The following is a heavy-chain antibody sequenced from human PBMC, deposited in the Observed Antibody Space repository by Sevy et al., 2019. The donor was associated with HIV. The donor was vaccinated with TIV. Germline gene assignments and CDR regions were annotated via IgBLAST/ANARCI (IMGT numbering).Heavy chain of an antibody. J-gene: IGHJ6*02. CDR3: ARTERIGSIYYGMDV. Sequence: SETLSLTCTLSGGSISSGSYYWSWIRQPAGKGLEWIGRIYTSGSTNYNPSLKSRVTMSVDTSKNQFSLKLSSVTAADTAVYYCARTERIGSIYYGMDVWGQGTTVTVSS. CDR1: GGSISSGSYY. V-gene: IGHV4-61*02. CDR2: IYTSGST. D-gene: IGHD1-26*01.